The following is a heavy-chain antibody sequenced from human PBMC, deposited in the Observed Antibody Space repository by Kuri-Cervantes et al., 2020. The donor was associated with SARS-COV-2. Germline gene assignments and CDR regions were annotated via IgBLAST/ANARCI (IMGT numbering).Heavy chain of an antibody. CDR3: ARVGARYYFDY. V-gene: IGHV4-34*01. D-gene: IGHD1-26*01. Sequence: SETLSLTCAVYGGSFSGYYWSWIRQPPGKGLEWIGYIYYSGSTYYNPSLKSRVTISVDTSKNQFSLKLSSVTAADTAVYYCARVGARYYFDYWGQGTLVTVSS. CDR2: IYYSGST. CDR1: GGSFSGYY. J-gene: IGHJ4*02.